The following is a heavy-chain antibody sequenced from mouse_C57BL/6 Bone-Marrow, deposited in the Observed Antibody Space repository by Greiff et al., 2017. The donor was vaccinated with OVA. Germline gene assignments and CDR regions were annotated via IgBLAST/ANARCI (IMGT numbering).Heavy chain of an antibody. CDR1: GYTFTNYW. J-gene: IGHJ2*02. V-gene: IGHV1-59*01. D-gene: IGHD1-1*01. CDR2: IAPSDSYI. Sequence: QVQLQQPGAELVRPGTSVKLSCKASGYTFTNYWMHWVKQRPGQGLEWIGVIAPSDSYINYNQKFKGRATLTVDTASSTAYMHLSSLTSEDSAVYYCAHCGSKRDLDYWGQGTSLTVSS. CDR3: AHCGSKRDLDY.